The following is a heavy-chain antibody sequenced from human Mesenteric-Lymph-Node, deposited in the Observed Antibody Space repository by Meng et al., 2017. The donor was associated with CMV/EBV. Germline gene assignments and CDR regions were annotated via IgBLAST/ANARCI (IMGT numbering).Heavy chain of an antibody. Sequence: CAASGFTFNDYAMHWVRQAPGKGLEWVAVMSSDGTKKEYADSVKARFTISRDNSKSTLYLQMNSLRPEDTAVYYCTRGGGGSGRPYAFWGQGTLVTVSS. D-gene: IGHD6-19*01. CDR2: MSSDGTKK. CDR3: TRGGGGSGRPYAF. J-gene: IGHJ4*02. CDR1: GFTFNDYA. V-gene: IGHV3-30-3*01.